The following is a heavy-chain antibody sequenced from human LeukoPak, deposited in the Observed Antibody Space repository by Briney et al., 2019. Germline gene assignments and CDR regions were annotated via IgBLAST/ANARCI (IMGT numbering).Heavy chain of an antibody. Sequence: GGSLRLSCAASGFTFRSYGMTWVRQAPGKGLEWVSAISGSGDSTYYADSVKGRFTISRDNSRNTLYLQMNSLRAEDTAVYYCARLREIPVFGVVTKSTSYFDYWGQGTLVTVSS. CDR1: GFTFRSYG. CDR3: ARLREIPVFGVVTKSTSYFDY. CDR2: ISGSGDST. D-gene: IGHD3-3*01. J-gene: IGHJ4*02. V-gene: IGHV3-23*01.